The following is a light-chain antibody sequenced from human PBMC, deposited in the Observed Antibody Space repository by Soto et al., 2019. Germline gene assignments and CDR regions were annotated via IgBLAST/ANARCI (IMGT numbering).Light chain of an antibody. J-gene: IGKJ2*01. CDR2: KVS. CDR3: MQGTQRYT. Sequence: DIVMTQSPLSLPVTLGQPASISCRSSQSLVYSDGNTYLSWFQQRPGQSPRRLIHKVSNRDSGVPDRFSGSGSGTVFTLKISRVEAEDVGVYYCMQGTQRYTFGQGTKLEIK. CDR1: QSLVYSDGNTY. V-gene: IGKV2-30*01.